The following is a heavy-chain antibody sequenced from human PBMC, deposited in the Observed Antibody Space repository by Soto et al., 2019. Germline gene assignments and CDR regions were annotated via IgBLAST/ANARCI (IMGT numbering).Heavy chain of an antibody. J-gene: IGHJ4*02. CDR1: GYTFTSYD. Sequence: QVQLVQSGAEVKKPGASVKVSCKASGYTFTSYDINWVRQATGQGLEWMGWMNPNSGNTGYAQKLQGRVTMTRNTSISTAYMELSSLRSEDTAVYYYAREHSSSWRFDYWGQGTLVTVSS. CDR3: AREHSSSWRFDY. D-gene: IGHD6-13*01. CDR2: MNPNSGNT. V-gene: IGHV1-8*01.